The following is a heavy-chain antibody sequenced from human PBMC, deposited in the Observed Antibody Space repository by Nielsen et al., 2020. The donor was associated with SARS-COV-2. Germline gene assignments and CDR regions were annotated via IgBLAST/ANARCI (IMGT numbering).Heavy chain of an antibody. D-gene: IGHD3-10*01. CDR1: GFTVSSNY. Sequence: GESLKISCAASGFTVSSNYMSWVRQAPGKGLEWVSVIYSGGSTYYADSVKGRFTISRDNSKNTLYLQMNSLRAEDTAVYYCASFLRGTMVRWGQGTLVTVSS. CDR2: IYSGGST. CDR3: ASFLRGTMVR. J-gene: IGHJ4*02. V-gene: IGHV3-53*01.